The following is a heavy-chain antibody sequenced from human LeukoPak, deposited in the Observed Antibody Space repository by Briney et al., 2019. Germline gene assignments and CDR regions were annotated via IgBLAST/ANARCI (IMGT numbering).Heavy chain of an antibody. CDR2: ISSTSSYI. V-gene: IGHV3-21*01. CDR1: GFTFSSYS. CDR3: ARALWSGPVYYGMDV. Sequence: PGGSLRLSCAASGFTFSSYSMNWVRQAPGKGLEWVSSISSTSSYIYYADSMKGRFPISRDNAKNSLYLQMNSLRAEDTAVYYCARALWSGPVYYGMDVWGQGTTVTVSS. D-gene: IGHD3-10*01. J-gene: IGHJ6*02.